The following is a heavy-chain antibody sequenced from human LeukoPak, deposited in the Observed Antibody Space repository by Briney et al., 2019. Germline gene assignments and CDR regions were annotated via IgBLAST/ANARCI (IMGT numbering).Heavy chain of an antibody. CDR2: IYYSGTT. J-gene: IGHJ4*02. CDR1: GGSISSSSYY. Sequence: SETLSLTCTVSGGSISSSSYYWGWIRQPPGKGLEWIGSIYYSGTTHNNPSLNSQITISVDTSKNQFSLKLSSVTAADTAVYYCARLPRGRWLHSQMPHFDYWGQGTLVTVSS. V-gene: IGHV4-39*01. CDR3: ARLPRGRWLHSQMPHFDY. D-gene: IGHD5-24*01.